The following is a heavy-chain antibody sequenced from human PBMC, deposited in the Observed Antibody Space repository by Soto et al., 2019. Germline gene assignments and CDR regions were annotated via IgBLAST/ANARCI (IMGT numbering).Heavy chain of an antibody. J-gene: IGHJ4*02. V-gene: IGHV1-18*04. CDR1: GYTFTSYG. CDR2: ISAYNGNT. D-gene: IGHD2-15*01. Sequence: ASLKVSCKASGYTFTSYGISWVRQAPGQGLEWMGWISAYNGNTNYAQKLQGRVTMTTDTSTSTAYMELRSLRSDDTAVYYCARGLGYCSGGSCSYFDYWGQGTLVTVSP. CDR3: ARGLGYCSGGSCSYFDY.